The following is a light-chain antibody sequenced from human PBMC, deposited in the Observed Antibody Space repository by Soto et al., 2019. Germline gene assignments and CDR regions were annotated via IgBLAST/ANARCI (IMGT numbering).Light chain of an antibody. Sequence: IVLTQSPGTLSLSPGEIVTLPCRAVQSVSSSYVGWYQQKPGQAPRLLIYGASNRATGIPARFSGSGSGTDFTLTISSLEPEDFAVYYCQQRSNWPPITFGQGTRLEIK. CDR1: QSVSSSY. CDR3: QQRSNWPPIT. CDR2: GAS. J-gene: IGKJ5*01. V-gene: IGKV3-11*01.